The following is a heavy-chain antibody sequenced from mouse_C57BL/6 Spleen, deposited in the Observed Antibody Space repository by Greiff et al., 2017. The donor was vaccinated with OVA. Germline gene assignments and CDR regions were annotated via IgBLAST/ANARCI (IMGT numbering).Heavy chain of an antibody. D-gene: IGHD2-5*01. V-gene: IGHV1-50*01. CDR1: GYTFTSYW. Sequence: QVQLQQPGAELVKPGASVKLSCKASGYTFTSYWMQWVKQRPGQGLEWIGEIDPSDSYTNYNQKFKGKATMTVDTSSSTAYMQLSSLTSEDSAVYYCATETSDSNPGGLAYWGQGTLVTVSA. CDR2: IDPSDSYT. CDR3: ATETSDSNPGGLAY. J-gene: IGHJ3*01.